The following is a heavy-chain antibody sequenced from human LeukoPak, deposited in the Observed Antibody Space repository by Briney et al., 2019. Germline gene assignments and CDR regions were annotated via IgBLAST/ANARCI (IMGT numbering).Heavy chain of an antibody. CDR1: GFTFSSYA. V-gene: IGHV3-23*01. CDR2: ISGSGGST. D-gene: IGHD3-16*01. J-gene: IGHJ6*03. CDR3: AKDLDYEGHHYYHYLDV. Sequence: GGSLRLSCAASGFTFSSYAMSWVRQAPGKGLEWVSAISGSGGSTYYADSVKGRFTISRDNSKNTLYLQMNSLRAEDTAVYYCAKDLDYEGHHYYHYLDVWGKGTTVTVSS.